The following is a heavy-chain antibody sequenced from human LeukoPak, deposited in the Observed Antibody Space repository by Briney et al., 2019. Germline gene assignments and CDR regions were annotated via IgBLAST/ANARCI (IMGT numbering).Heavy chain of an antibody. CDR2: IIPIFGTA. D-gene: IGHD6-13*01. Sequence: EASVKVSCKASGGTFSSYAISWVRQAPGQGLEWMGGIIPIFGTANYAQKFQGRVTITADKSTSTAYMELSSLRSEDTAGYYCATDPRQHPPSWGQGTLVTVSS. CDR1: GGTFSSYA. V-gene: IGHV1-69*06. J-gene: IGHJ4*02. CDR3: ATDPRQHPPS.